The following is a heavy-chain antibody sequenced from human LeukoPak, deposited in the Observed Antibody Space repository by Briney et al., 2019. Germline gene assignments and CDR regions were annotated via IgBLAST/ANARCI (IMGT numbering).Heavy chain of an antibody. CDR3: ARELYQPLLYRDDAFDI. V-gene: IGHV1-69*13. CDR1: GGTFSSYA. D-gene: IGHD2-2*02. J-gene: IGHJ3*02. Sequence: GASVKVSCKASGGTFSSYAISWVRQAPGQGLEWMGGIIPIFGRANYAQKFQGRVTITADESTSTAYMELSSLRSEDTAVYYCARELYQPLLYRDDAFDIWGQGTMVTVSS. CDR2: IIPIFGRA.